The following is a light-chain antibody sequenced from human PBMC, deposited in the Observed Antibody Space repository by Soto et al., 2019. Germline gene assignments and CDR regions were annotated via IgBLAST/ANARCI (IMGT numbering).Light chain of an antibody. CDR1: QCVSSIY. J-gene: IGKJ5*01. Sequence: EIVLTQSPGTLSLSPGERATLSCRASQCVSSIYLAWYQQKPGQAPRLLIYGASSRATGIPARVSGSGYGTDCTITVSRLEREDFGVYYGQEFGNSPPGTVGQGTRLAIK. V-gene: IGKV3-20*01. CDR3: QEFGNSPPGT. CDR2: GAS.